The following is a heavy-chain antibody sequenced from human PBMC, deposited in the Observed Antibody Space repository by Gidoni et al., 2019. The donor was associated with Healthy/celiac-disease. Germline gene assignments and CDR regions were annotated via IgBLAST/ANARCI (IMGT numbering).Heavy chain of an antibody. CDR3: ARDDGYEGSAFDI. J-gene: IGHJ3*02. CDR1: GGSISSYY. Sequence: QVQLQESGPGLVKPSETLSLTCTVSGGSISSYYWSWIRQPPGKGLEWIGYIYYSGSTNYNPSLKSRVTISVDTSKNQFSLKLSSGTAADTAVYYCARDDGYEGSAFDIWGQGTMVTVSS. CDR2: IYYSGST. D-gene: IGHD5-18*01. V-gene: IGHV4-59*01.